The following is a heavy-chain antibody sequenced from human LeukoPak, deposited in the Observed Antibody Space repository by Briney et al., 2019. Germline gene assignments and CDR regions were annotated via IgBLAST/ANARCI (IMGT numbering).Heavy chain of an antibody. CDR2: IYHSGST. J-gene: IGHJ6*02. V-gene: IGHV4-38-2*02. Sequence: SETLTLTCTVSGYSISSGYYWGWIRQPPGKGLEWIGSIYHSGSTYYNPSLKSRVTISVDTSKNQFSLKLSSVTAADTAVYYCARGTDYYYYYGMDVWGQGTTVTVSS. CDR3: ARGTDYYYYYGMDV. CDR1: GYSISSGYY. D-gene: IGHD3/OR15-3a*01.